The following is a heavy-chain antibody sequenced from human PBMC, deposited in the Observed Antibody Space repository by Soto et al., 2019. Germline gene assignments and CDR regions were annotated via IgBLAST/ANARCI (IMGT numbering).Heavy chain of an antibody. Sequence: QVQLVQSGAEVKKPGSSVKVYCKASGGTFSSYAISWVRQAPGQGLEWMGGIIPIFDTADYAQKFQGRVTITADESTSTAYMELSSLRSEDTAVYYCASHGITGTWVYYYGMDVWAQGTTVTVSS. V-gene: IGHV1-69*12. J-gene: IGHJ6*02. CDR3: ASHGITGTWVYYYGMDV. D-gene: IGHD1-7*01. CDR2: IIPIFDTA. CDR1: GGTFSSYA.